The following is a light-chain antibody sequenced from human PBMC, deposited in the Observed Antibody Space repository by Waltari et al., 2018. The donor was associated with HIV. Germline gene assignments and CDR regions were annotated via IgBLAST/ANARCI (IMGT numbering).Light chain of an antibody. CDR1: RSILYSSNNKNY. V-gene: IGKV4-1*01. Sequence: DIVMTQSPDSLPVSLGERATINCTSSRSILYSSNNKNYLAWYQQKPGQPPKLLIYWASTRESGVPDRFSGSGSGTDFTLTISSLQAEDVAVYYCQQYYSTPDTFGQGTKLEI. CDR3: QQYYSTPDT. J-gene: IGKJ2*01. CDR2: WAS.